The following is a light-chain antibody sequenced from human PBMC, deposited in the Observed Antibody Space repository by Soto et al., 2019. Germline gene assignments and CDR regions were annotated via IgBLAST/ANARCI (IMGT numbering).Light chain of an antibody. J-gene: IGKJ4*01. CDR1: KSALYSSNNKKY. CDR3: QLYLSSPRT. Sequence: DIVMTQSPDSLAVSLGERATINCKSSKSALYSSNNKKYLAWYQQKPGKHTKLLIYWASTRQSGVPDRYSGSGSATDFTHTIRNLQIEDVAVSYCQLYLSSPRTFGGGPNLEIK. V-gene: IGKV4-1*01. CDR2: WAS.